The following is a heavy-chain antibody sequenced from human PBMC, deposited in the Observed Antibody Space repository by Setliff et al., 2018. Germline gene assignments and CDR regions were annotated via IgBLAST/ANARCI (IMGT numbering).Heavy chain of an antibody. V-gene: IGHV1-3*01. J-gene: IGHJ4*02. Sequence: ASVKVSCKASGYTFTSYAMHWVRQAPGQRLEWMGWINAGNGNTKYSQKFQGRVTMTRDTSTSTVYMELSSLRSEDTAVYYCAKSGDYSNRGHFDCWGQGTLVTVSS. CDR3: AKSGDYSNRGHFDC. D-gene: IGHD4-4*01. CDR1: GYTFTSYA. CDR2: INAGNGNT.